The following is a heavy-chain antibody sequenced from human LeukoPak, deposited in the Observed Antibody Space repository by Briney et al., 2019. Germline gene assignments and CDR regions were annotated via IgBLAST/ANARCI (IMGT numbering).Heavy chain of an antibody. V-gene: IGHV3-48*01. CDR1: GFTFSSYT. D-gene: IGHD3-22*01. CDR2: ISSSSRTI. Sequence: GGSLRLSCAASGFTFSSYTMNWVRQAPGKGLEWVSYISSSSRTIFYADSVKGRFTISRDNAKNSLYLQMNSLRAEDTAVYYCARDSSSSGHFDYWGQGTLVTVSS. J-gene: IGHJ4*02. CDR3: ARDSSSSGHFDY.